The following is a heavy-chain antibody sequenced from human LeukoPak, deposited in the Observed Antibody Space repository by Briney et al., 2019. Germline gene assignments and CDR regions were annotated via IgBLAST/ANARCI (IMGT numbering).Heavy chain of an antibody. D-gene: IGHD3-10*01. CDR1: GGSISSGGYS. J-gene: IGHJ5*02. CDR3: ARALLWFGESVWFDP. Sequence: SETLSLTCAVSGGSISSGGYSWSWIRQPPGKGLEWIGYIYHSGSTYYNPSLKSRVTISVDRSKNQFSLKLSSVTAADTAVYYCARALLWFGESVWFDPWGQGTLVTVSS. V-gene: IGHV4-30-2*01. CDR2: IYHSGST.